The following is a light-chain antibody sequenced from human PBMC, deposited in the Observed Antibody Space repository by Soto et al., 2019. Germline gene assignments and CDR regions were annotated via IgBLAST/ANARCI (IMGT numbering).Light chain of an antibody. J-gene: IGKJ1*01. V-gene: IGKV4-1*01. Sequence: DIVMTQSPDSLAVSLGERGTVNCKSSQSVLHSTNNKNYLAWYQQKPGQPPKLLIYWASTRESGVPDRFSGSGSGTDFTLTISGLQAEDVAVYYCQQYYNTPLAFGQGTKVEIK. CDR1: QSVLHSTNNKNY. CDR3: QQYYNTPLA. CDR2: WAS.